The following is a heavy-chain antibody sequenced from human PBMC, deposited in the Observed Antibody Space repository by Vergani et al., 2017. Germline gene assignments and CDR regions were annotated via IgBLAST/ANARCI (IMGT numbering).Heavy chain of an antibody. J-gene: IGHJ6*02. V-gene: IGHV4-34*01. CDR2: INHSGST. CDR3: ARVIEKYYASGSYYNRYYYGMDV. D-gene: IGHD3-10*01. Sequence: QVQLQQWGAGLLKPSETLSLTCAVHGGSFSGFYWSWIRQPPGKGLEWIGEINHSGSTNYNPSLKSRVTISVDTSKNQFSLKLSSVTAADTAVYYCARVIEKYYASGSYYNRYYYGMDVWGQGTTVTVSS. CDR1: GGSFSGFY.